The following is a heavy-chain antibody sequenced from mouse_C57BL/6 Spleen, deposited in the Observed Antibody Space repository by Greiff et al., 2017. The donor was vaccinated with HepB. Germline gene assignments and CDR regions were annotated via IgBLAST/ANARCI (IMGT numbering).Heavy chain of an antibody. CDR3: ARRGGFYFDY. D-gene: IGHD1-1*02. V-gene: IGHV1-4*01. CDR2: INPSSGYT. J-gene: IGHJ2*01. CDR1: GYTFTSYT. Sequence: QVQLVESGAELARPGASVKMSCKASGYTFTSYTMHWVKQRPGQGLEWIGYINPSSGYTKYNQKFKDKATLTADKSSSTAYMQLSSLTSEDSAVYYCARRGGFYFDYWGQGTTLTVSS.